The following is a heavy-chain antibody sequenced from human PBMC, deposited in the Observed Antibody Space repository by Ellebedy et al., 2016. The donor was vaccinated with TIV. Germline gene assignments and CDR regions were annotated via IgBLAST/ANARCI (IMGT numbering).Heavy chain of an antibody. CDR2: IIPILGIA. J-gene: IGHJ5*02. Sequence: AASVKVSCKASGYTFTSYDINWVRQAPGQGLEWMGRIIPILGIANYAQKFQGRVTITADKSTSTAYMELSSLRSEDTAVYYCARGGGNSAYNWFDPWGQGTLVTVSS. CDR3: ARGGGNSAYNWFDP. CDR1: GYTFTSYD. V-gene: IGHV1-69*04. D-gene: IGHD4-23*01.